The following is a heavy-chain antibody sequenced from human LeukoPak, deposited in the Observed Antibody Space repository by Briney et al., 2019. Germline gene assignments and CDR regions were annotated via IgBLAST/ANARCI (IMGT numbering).Heavy chain of an antibody. D-gene: IGHD2-2*01. V-gene: IGHV3-7*03. CDR1: GFTFSSYW. CDR3: ARAIWDNVVVSAAQCLFDY. Sequence: GGSLRLSCAASGFTFSSYWMSWVRQAPGKGLEWVANIKQDGSDKYYVDSVKGRFTISRDNAKNSLYLQMNSLRVEDTAVYYCARAIWDNVVVSAAQCLFDYWGQGTLVTVSS. CDR2: IKQDGSDK. J-gene: IGHJ4*02.